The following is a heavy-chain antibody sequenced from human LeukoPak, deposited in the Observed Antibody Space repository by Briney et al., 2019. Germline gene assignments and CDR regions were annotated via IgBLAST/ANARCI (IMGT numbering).Heavy chain of an antibody. CDR2: INPNSGGT. Sequence: GASVKVSCRASGYTFTGYYMHWGRQAPGQGLEWMGRINPNSGGTNYAQKFQGRVTMTRDTSISTAYMELSRLRSDDTAVYYCARDSKQQLVGGDYWGQGTLVTVSS. D-gene: IGHD6-13*01. J-gene: IGHJ4*02. CDR1: GYTFTGYY. CDR3: ARDSKQQLVGGDY. V-gene: IGHV1-2*06.